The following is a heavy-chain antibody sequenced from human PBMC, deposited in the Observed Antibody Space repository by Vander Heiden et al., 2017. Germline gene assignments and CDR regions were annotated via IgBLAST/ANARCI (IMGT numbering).Heavy chain of an antibody. CDR3: AREGKNPNQEYYYYAMDV. V-gene: IGHV3-21*01. J-gene: IGHJ6*02. CDR2: VSRRSKYI. Sequence: EMRLVESGGGLVKPGGSVRLSCAGSGFTFRSYSINWVRQAPGGGLEWVSSVSRRSKYIYYIDSVRGRFTISRDNAKNSVYLEMNSLRADDTGIYYCAREGKNPNQEYYYYAMDVWGQGTTVTVSS. CDR1: GFTFRSYS.